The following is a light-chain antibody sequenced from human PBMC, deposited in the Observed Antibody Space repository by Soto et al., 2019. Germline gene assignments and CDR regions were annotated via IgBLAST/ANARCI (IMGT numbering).Light chain of an antibody. J-gene: IGLJ2*01. CDR2: DVS. V-gene: IGLV2-14*01. CDR1: SSDVGSYNY. CDR3: SSYTLSNTVL. Sequence: QSALTQPASVSGSPGQSIAISCTGSSSDVGSYNYVSWYQHHPGKAPKLLIYDVSNRPSGVSSRFSGSKSGNTASLTISGLQAEDEADYYCSSYTLSNTVLLGGGTKLTVL.